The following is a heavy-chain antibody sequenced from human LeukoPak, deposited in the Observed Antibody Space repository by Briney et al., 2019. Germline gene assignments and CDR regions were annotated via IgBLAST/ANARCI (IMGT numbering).Heavy chain of an antibody. D-gene: IGHD2-8*02. Sequence: GGSLRLSCAVSGFTFDDYAMHWVRQVPGKGLEWVSGISWNSGDIGYADSVKGRFTISRDNAKSTLYLQVNSLRAEDTGIYYCSYDTTGPEDYWGQGTLVTVSS. CDR3: SYDTTGPEDY. V-gene: IGHV3-9*01. CDR1: GFTFDDYA. CDR2: ISWNSGDI. J-gene: IGHJ4*02.